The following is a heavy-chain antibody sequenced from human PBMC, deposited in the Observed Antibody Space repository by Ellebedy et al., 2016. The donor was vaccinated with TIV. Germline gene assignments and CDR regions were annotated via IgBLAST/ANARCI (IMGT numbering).Heavy chain of an antibody. CDR1: GYSFTSYW. CDR3: ARHQITIPATGYYGMDV. J-gene: IGHJ6*02. V-gene: IGHV5-51*01. D-gene: IGHD3-9*01. Sequence: GGSLRLXCKGSGYSFTSYWIGWVRQMPGKGLEWMGIIYPGDSDTRYSPSFQGQVTISADKSISTAYLQWSSLKASDTAMYYCARHQITIPATGYYGMDVWGQGTTVTVSS. CDR2: IYPGDSDT.